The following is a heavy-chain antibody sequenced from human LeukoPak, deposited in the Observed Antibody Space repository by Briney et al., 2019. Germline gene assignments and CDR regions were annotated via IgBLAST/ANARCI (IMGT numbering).Heavy chain of an antibody. CDR2: ISAYNGKT. V-gene: IGHV1-18*01. J-gene: IGHJ4*02. CDR3: ARVRGKHPGGYEFDY. CDR1: GYTFTSYG. D-gene: IGHD5-12*01. Sequence: ASVKVSCKASGYTFTSYGISWVRQAPGQGLEWMGWISAYNGKTNYAQKLQGRVTMTTDTSTSTAYMELRSLRSDDTAVYYCARVRGKHPGGYEFDYWGQGTLVTVSS.